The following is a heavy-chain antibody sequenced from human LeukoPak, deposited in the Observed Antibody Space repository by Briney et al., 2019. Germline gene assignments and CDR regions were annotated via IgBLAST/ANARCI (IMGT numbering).Heavy chain of an antibody. D-gene: IGHD3-22*01. CDR1: GGSISSSSYY. CDR3: ARGIEYYYDTGGYYMDV. V-gene: IGHV4-39*07. Sequence: SETLSLTCTVSGGSISSSSYYWGWIRQPPGKGLEWIGSIYYSGSTYYNPSLKSRVTISVDTSKNQFSLKLSSVTAADTAVYYCARGIEYYYDTGGYYMDVWGKGTTVTISS. J-gene: IGHJ6*03. CDR2: IYYSGST.